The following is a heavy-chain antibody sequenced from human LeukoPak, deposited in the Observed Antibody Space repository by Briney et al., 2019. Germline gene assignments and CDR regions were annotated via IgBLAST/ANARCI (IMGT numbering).Heavy chain of an antibody. CDR3: ARVDYGDYYFDY. D-gene: IGHD4-17*01. V-gene: IGHV3-53*01. J-gene: IGHJ4*02. Sequence: GGSLTLSCAASGFTVSSNYMSWVRQAPGKGLEWVSDIYSGGSTYYADSVKGRFTISRDNSKNTLYLQMNSLRAEDTAVYYCARVDYGDYYFDYWGQGNLVTVSS. CDR1: GFTVSSNY. CDR2: IYSGGST.